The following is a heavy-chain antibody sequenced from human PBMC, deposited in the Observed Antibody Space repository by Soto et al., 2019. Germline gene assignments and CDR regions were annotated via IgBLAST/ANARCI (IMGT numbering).Heavy chain of an antibody. CDR1: NYSHTDYY. Sequence: APVLCPCRASNYSHTDYYIHTLRPSPGQGLEWMGWINPKSGGTDSIQKFKAKITMTRDTSINTAYLELNSLTSDDTAFYYCTRHPLGYCVLHYCVYSLDPWGVGILVTVS. D-gene: IGHD2-21*01. J-gene: IGHJ5*02. CDR2: INPKSGGT. V-gene: IGHV1-2*02. CDR3: TRHPLGYCVLHYCVYSLDP.